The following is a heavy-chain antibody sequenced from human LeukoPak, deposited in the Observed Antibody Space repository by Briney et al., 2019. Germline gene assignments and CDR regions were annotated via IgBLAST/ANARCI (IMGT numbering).Heavy chain of an antibody. D-gene: IGHD1-1*01. CDR3: ARHLSGTTMAHYFDF. J-gene: IGHJ4*02. CDR1: GYSVSSGYY. CDR2: IYHSGST. V-gene: IGHV4-38-2*02. Sequence: SETLSLTCTVSGYSVSSGYYWGWIRQPPGKGLEWIGSIYHSGSTYYNPSLKSRVSISIDTSKNQFSLKLYSVTASDAAIYYCARHLSGTTMAHYFDFWGQGTLVTVSS.